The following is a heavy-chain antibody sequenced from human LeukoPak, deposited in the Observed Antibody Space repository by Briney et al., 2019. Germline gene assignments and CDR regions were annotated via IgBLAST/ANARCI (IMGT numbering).Heavy chain of an antibody. CDR2: IIPIFGTA. D-gene: IGHD3-10*01. J-gene: IGHJ4*02. Sequence: SVKVSCKASGGTFSSYAISWVRQAPGQGLEWMGGIIPIFGTANYAQKFQGRVTITTDESTSTAYMELSSLRSEDTAVYYCASGSNYYGSGSTLDYWGQGTLVTVSS. V-gene: IGHV1-69*05. CDR1: GGTFSSYA. CDR3: ASGSNYYGSGSTLDY.